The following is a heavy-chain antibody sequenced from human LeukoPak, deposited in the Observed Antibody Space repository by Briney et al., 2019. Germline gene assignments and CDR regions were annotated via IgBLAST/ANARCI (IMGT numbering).Heavy chain of an antibody. CDR3: ARGRPEGYCSGGSCYEGPTFDY. D-gene: IGHD2-15*01. CDR1: GGSFSGYY. Sequence: PSETLSLTCAVYGGSFSGYYWSWIRQPPGKGLEWIGEINHSGSTNYNPSLKSRVTISVDTSKNQFSLKLSSVTAADTAVYYCARGRPEGYCSGGSCYEGPTFDYWGQGTLVTVSS. V-gene: IGHV4-34*01. J-gene: IGHJ4*02. CDR2: INHSGST.